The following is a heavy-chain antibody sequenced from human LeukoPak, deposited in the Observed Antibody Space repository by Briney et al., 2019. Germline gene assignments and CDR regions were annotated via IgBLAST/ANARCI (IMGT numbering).Heavy chain of an antibody. CDR1: GYTFSSNY. J-gene: IGHJ4*02. V-gene: IGHV1-46*01. CDR2: INPSGGST. Sequence: ASVKVSCKASGYTFSSNYMHWVRQAPGQGLEWMGIINPSGGSTTYAQKFQGRVTMTRDTSTSTAHMELRSLRAEDTAVYYCARGPRFAIRMIVVVTKGHFDYWGQGTLVTVSS. D-gene: IGHD3-22*01. CDR3: ARGPRFAIRMIVVVTKGHFDY.